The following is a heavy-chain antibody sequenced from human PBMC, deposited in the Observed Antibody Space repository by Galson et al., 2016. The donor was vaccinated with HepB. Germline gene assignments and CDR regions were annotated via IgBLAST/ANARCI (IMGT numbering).Heavy chain of an antibody. V-gene: IGHV3-74*01. CDR2: IKSDGGDT. D-gene: IGHD2-2*01. Sequence: SLRLSCAASGFTFSSYWMHWVRQAPGKGLVWVSRIKSDGGDTIYADPVKGRFAISRDNAKNTPYLQMNSLRVEDTAVYYCARGTETSWYGQFDYWGQGTLVTVSS. CDR1: GFTFSSYW. J-gene: IGHJ4*02. CDR3: ARGTETSWYGQFDY.